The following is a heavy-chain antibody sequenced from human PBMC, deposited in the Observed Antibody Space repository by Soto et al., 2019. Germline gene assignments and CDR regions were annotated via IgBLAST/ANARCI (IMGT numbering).Heavy chain of an antibody. V-gene: IGHV4-4*02. CDR2: IYHSGST. CDR3: ARGGVFHYYGMDV. D-gene: IGHD2-8*02. Sequence: SETLSLTCAVSGGSISSSNWWSWVRQPPGKGLVWIGEIYHSGSTNYNPSLKSRVTISVDKSKNQFSLKLSSVTAADTAVYYCARGGVFHYYGMDVWGQGTTVTVSS. CDR1: GGSISSSNW. J-gene: IGHJ6*02.